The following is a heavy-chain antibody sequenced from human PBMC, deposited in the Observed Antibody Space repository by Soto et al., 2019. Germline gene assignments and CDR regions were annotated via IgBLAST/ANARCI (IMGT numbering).Heavy chain of an antibody. J-gene: IGHJ4*02. CDR3: AKERDYDDYGGVHFDY. Sequence: AQKFQGWVTMTRDTSISTAYMELSRLRSDDTAVYYCAKERDYDDYGGVHFDYWGQGTLVTVSS. V-gene: IGHV1-2*04. D-gene: IGHD4-17*01.